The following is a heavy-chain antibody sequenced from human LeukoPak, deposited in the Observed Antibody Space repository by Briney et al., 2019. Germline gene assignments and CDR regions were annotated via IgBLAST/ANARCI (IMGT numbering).Heavy chain of an antibody. CDR1: GGPISSYY. J-gene: IGHJ4*02. D-gene: IGHD2-2*01. V-gene: IGHV4-59*08. Sequence: SETLSLTCTVSGGPISSYYWSWIRQPPGKGLEWIGYIYYSGSTNYNPSLKSRVTISVDTSKNQFSLKLSSVTAADTAVYYCACLFSGETYHSDYFDYWGQGTLVTVSS. CDR2: IYYSGST. CDR3: ACLFSGETYHSDYFDY.